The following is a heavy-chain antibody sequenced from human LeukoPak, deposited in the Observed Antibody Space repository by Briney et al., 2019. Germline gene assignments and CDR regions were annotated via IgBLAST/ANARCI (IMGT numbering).Heavy chain of an antibody. D-gene: IGHD5-18*01. Sequence: PSETLSLTCTVSGGSISSSSYYWGWIRQPPGKGLEWIGSIYYSGSTYYNPSLKSRVTISVDTSKNQFSLKLSSVTAADTAVYYCARGTGIQRKRGYYYYMDVWGKGTTVTVSS. CDR1: GGSISSSSYY. CDR2: IYYSGST. J-gene: IGHJ6*03. V-gene: IGHV4-39*07. CDR3: ARGTGIQRKRGYYYYMDV.